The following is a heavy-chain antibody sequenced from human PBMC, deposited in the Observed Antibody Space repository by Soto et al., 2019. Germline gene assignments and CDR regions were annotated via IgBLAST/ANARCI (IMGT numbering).Heavy chain of an antibody. D-gene: IGHD2-2*01. Sequence: GEALKISCEGSGYSFSSYRMSWVRQMPGKGLEWMGRIDPSDSYTNYSPSFQGHVTISADKSISTAYLQWSSLKASDTAMYYCARMGHCSSTSCPNWFDPWGQGTLVTVSS. V-gene: IGHV5-10-1*01. CDR1: GYSFSSYR. CDR2: IDPSDSYT. CDR3: ARMGHCSSTSCPNWFDP. J-gene: IGHJ5*02.